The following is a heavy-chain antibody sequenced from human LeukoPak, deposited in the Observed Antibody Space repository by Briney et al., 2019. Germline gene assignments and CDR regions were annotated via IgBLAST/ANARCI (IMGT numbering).Heavy chain of an antibody. V-gene: IGHV3-30*03. Sequence: GGSLRLSCAASGFTFSSYGMHWVRQAPGKGLEWVAVISYDGSNKYYADSVKGRFTISRDNSKNTLYLQMNSLRAEDTAVYYCSLLYVKMGTRVYDYYGQGTLVTGS. CDR3: SLLYVKMGTRVYDY. J-gene: IGHJ4*02. D-gene: IGHD5-24*01. CDR1: GFTFSSYG. CDR2: ISYDGSNK.